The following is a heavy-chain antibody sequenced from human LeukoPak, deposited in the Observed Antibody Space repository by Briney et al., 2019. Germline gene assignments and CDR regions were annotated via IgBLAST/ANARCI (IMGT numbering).Heavy chain of an antibody. CDR1: GGSISSGGYS. CDR3: ARDYGDYVSFFDY. CDR2: IYHSGST. Sequence: SETLSLTCAVSGGSISSGGYSWSWIRQPPGKGLEWIGYIYHSGSTYYNPSLKSRVTISVDRSKNQFSLKLSSVTAADTAVYYCARDYGDYVSFFDYWGQGTLVTVSS. J-gene: IGHJ4*02. V-gene: IGHV4-30-2*01. D-gene: IGHD4-17*01.